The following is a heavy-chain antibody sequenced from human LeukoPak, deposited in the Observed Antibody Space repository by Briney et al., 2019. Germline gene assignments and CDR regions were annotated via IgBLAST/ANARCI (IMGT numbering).Heavy chain of an antibody. CDR2: ISSSSSYI. V-gene: IGHV3-21*01. CDR3: ARGAHSLFGVVIDNGGDNWFDP. D-gene: IGHD3-3*01. J-gene: IGHJ5*02. CDR1: GFTFSTYT. Sequence: PGGSLRLSCAASGFTFSTYTMNWVRQAPGKGLEWVSSISSSSSYIYYVDSVKGRFTISRDNAKNSLYLQMNSLRAEDTAVYYCARGAHSLFGVVIDNGGDNWFDPWGQGTLVTVSS.